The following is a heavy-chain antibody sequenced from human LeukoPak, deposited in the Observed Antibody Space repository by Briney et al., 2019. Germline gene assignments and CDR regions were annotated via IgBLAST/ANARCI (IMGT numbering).Heavy chain of an antibody. CDR3: AIPYSSSWYPLFDY. J-gene: IGHJ4*02. CDR2: TSGSDGTT. V-gene: IGHV3-23*01. D-gene: IGHD6-13*01. CDR1: GFTFRSYA. Sequence: GGSLRLSCAASGFTFRSYAMSWVRQAPGKGLEWVSATSGSDGTTYYADSVKGRFTISRDNAKNSLYLQMNSLRAEDTAVYYCAIPYSSSWYPLFDYWGQGTLVTVSS.